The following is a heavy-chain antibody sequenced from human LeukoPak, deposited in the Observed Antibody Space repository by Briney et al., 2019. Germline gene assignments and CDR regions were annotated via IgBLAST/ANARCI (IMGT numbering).Heavy chain of an antibody. D-gene: IGHD3-22*01. V-gene: IGHV1-69*06. CDR2: IIPIFGTA. CDR1: GYTFTSYD. J-gene: IGHJ4*02. CDR3: ARGHPYYYDSSGYWWGVY. Sequence: ASVKVSCKASGYTFTSYDINWVRQATGQGLEWMGGIIPIFGTANYAQKFQGRVTITADKSTSTAYMELSSLRSEDTAVYYCARGHPYYYDSSGYWWGVYWGQGTLVTVSS.